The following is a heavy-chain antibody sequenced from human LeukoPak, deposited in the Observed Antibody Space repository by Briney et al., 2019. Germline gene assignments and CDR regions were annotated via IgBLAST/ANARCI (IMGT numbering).Heavy chain of an antibody. CDR2: IIPFFVKA. V-gene: IGHV1-69*13. D-gene: IGHD6-6*01. Sequence: ASVKVSCKASGGTFSSYAISWVRQAPEQGLKGRGGIIPFFVKANYEQKFQGRVTITADESTSTAYMELSSLRSEDTAVYYCASKRGPQLASYYYYYYGMDVWGQGTTVTVSS. CDR3: ASKRGPQLASYYYYYYGMDV. J-gene: IGHJ6*02. CDR1: GGTFSSYA.